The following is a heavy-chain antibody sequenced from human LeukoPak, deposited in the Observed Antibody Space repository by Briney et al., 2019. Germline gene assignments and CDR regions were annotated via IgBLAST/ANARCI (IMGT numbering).Heavy chain of an antibody. J-gene: IGHJ4*02. V-gene: IGHV1-2*02. CDR3: VRGPHWDPHFDY. Sequence: ASVKVSCKASGYTFTGYYMHWVRQAPGQGLEWMGWINPNSGGTNYAQKFQGRVTMTRDTSISTAYMELSRLRSDDTAVYYCVRGPHWDPHFDYWGQGTLVTVSS. CDR1: GYTFTGYY. D-gene: IGHD7-27*01. CDR2: INPNSGGT.